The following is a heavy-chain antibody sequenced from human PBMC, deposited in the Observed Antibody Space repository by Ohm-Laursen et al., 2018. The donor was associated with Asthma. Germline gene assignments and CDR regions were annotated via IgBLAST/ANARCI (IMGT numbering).Heavy chain of an antibody. CDR2: TYYSGST. D-gene: IGHD3-10*01. Sequence: SQTLSLTCTVSGGSISSGDYYWSWIRQPPGKGLEWIGYTYYSGSTYYNPSLKSRVTISVDTSKNQFSLKLSSVTAADTAVYYCARDRIYYGSGESYNWFDPWGQGTLVTVSS. CDR3: ARDRIYYGSGESYNWFDP. J-gene: IGHJ5*02. V-gene: IGHV4-30-4*01. CDR1: GGSISSGDYY.